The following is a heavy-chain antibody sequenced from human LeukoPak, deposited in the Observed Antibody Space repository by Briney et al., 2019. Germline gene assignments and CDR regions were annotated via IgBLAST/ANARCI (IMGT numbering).Heavy chain of an antibody. V-gene: IGHV4-39*01. CDR3: ARGNRNYNWFDP. CDR2: IYYSGST. D-gene: IGHD1-14*01. J-gene: IGHJ5*02. Sequence: SETLSLTCTVSGGSISSSDYYWGWIRQPPGKGLEWIASIYYSGSTYYSPSLKSRVTISKDTSKNQFSLKLSSVTAADTAVYYCARGNRNYNWFDPWGQGTLVTVSS. CDR1: GGSISSSDYY.